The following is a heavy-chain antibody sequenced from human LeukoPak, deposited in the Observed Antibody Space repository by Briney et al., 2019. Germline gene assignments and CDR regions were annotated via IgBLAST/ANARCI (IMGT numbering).Heavy chain of an antibody. Sequence: GGSLRLSCAASGFTFSSFDMHWVRQDTGKGPEWVSSIGVAGDTYYPGSVKGRFTISRENAKNSLYLQMNSLTAGDTAVYYCAHSIASTGHWFDPWGQGTLVTVSS. CDR1: GFTFSSFD. D-gene: IGHD6-13*01. V-gene: IGHV3-13*01. CDR2: IGVAGDT. CDR3: AHSIASTGHWFDP. J-gene: IGHJ5*02.